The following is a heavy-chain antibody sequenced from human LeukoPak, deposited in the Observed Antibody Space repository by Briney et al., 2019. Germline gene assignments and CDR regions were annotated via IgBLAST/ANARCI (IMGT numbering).Heavy chain of an antibody. D-gene: IGHD6-13*01. V-gene: IGHV3-23*01. Sequence: PGGSLRLSCAASGFTFTNYAMSWVRQAPGKGLEWVSGIGPSGGSTYYAHSVNGRFTISRDNSRNTLYVQMNSLRAEDTAIYYCAKAVPDLIAPGAQGGFDLWGQGTLVTVSS. CDR2: IGPSGGST. J-gene: IGHJ4*02. CDR3: AKAVPDLIAPGAQGGFDL. CDR1: GFTFTNYA.